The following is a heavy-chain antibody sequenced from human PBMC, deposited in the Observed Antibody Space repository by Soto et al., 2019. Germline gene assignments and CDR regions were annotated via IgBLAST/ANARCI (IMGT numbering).Heavy chain of an antibody. CDR1: GFTFSSYG. CDR2: ISGGTDTT. CDR3: ARGGAGRADY. J-gene: IGHJ4*02. Sequence: PGGSLRLSCAASGFTFSSYGMNWVRQAPGKGLEWVSYISGGTDTTNYADSVKGRFTISRDNAKSSLYLQLNSLRDDDTAVYYCARGGAGRADYWGQGTLVTVSS. D-gene: IGHD6-13*01. V-gene: IGHV3-48*02.